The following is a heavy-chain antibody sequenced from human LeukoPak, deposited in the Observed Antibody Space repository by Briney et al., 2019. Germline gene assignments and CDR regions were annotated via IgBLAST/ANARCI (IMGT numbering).Heavy chain of an antibody. CDR2: IYYTGST. D-gene: IGHD2-15*01. V-gene: IGHV4-30-4*01. Sequence: SETLSLTRTVSGGSISSGDHYWSWIRQPPGKGLEWIGYIYYTGSTYYNPSLKSRVTISVDTSKNQFSLKLSSVTAADTAVYYCARVGYCSGGGCYYRYFDYWGQGTLVTVSS. CDR3: ARVGYCSGGGCYYRYFDY. CDR1: GGSISSGDHY. J-gene: IGHJ4*02.